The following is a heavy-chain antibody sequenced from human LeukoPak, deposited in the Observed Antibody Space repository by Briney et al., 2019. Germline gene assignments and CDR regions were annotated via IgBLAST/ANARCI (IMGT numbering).Heavy chain of an antibody. CDR1: GFTFSNYW. CDR3: AREGASYDILTGYDY. CDR2: IKQDGSEK. Sequence: GGSLRLSCAASGFTFSNYWMSWVRQAPGKGLEWVANIKQDGSEKNYVDSVKGRFTLSRDNAKSSLYLRMNSLRAEDTAVYYCAREGASYDILTGYDYWGQGTLVTVSS. V-gene: IGHV3-7*01. D-gene: IGHD3-9*01. J-gene: IGHJ4*02.